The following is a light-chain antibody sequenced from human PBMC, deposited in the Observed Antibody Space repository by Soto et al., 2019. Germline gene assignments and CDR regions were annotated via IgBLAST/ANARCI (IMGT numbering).Light chain of an antibody. V-gene: IGKV1-33*01. CDR1: HDIGTY. J-gene: IGKJ4*02. CDR3: QQFDSVPLT. Sequence: DVQMTQSPSSLSASVGDRVTITCQASHDIGTYLNWDQHKPWKAPKLLIFDTSHLATGDPARFSGGGSDRYCPFAITNLQPEYFAVYYCQQFDSVPLTCGGGTHVEI. CDR2: DTS.